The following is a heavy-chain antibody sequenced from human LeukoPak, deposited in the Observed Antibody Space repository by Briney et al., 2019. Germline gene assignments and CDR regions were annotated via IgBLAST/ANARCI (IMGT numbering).Heavy chain of an antibody. CDR2: ISGSGGST. CDR3: TTARYGDYWYFDL. CDR1: GFTFSSYA. Sequence: GGSLRLSCAASGFTFSSYAMSWVRQAPGKGLEWVSAISGSGGSTYYADSVKGRFTISRDNSKNTLYLQMNSLKTEDIAVYYCTTARYGDYWYFDLWGRGTLVTVSS. D-gene: IGHD4-17*01. J-gene: IGHJ2*01. V-gene: IGHV3-23*01.